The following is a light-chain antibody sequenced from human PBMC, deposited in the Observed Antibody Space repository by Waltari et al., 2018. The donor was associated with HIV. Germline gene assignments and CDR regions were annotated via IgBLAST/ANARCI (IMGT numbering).Light chain of an antibody. CDR1: SSNIESNY. V-gene: IGLV1-47*01. Sequence: QSVLTQPPSASGTPGQRVTISCSGSSSNIESNYVYWYQQLPGTAPKLLIYRSIQRPSGVPDRCSGSKSGTSASLAISGLRSEDEADYYCAAWDDSLSVVVFGGGTKLTVL. CDR3: AAWDDSLSVVV. CDR2: RSI. J-gene: IGLJ2*01.